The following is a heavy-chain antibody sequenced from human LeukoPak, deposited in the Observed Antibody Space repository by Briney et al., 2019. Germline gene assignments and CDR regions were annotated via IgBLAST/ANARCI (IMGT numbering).Heavy chain of an antibody. CDR2: IIPILGIA. CDR3: ARERRAVAGMGGAFDI. V-gene: IGHV1-69*04. J-gene: IGHJ3*02. Sequence: SVKVSCKASGGTFSSYAISWVRQAPGQGLEWMGRIIPILGIANYAQKFQGRVTITADRSTSTAYMELSSLRSEDTAVYYCARERRAVAGMGGAFDIWGQGTMVTVSS. D-gene: IGHD6-19*01. CDR1: GGTFSSYA.